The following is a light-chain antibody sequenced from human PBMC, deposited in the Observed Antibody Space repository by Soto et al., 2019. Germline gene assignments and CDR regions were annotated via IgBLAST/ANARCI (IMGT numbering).Light chain of an antibody. J-gene: IGLJ3*02. V-gene: IGLV1-47*01. Sequence: QSVLTQPPSTSGTPGQRVTLSCSGSNSNIGNNNVYWYQQLPGTAPQLLIYKNDQRPSGVPDRFSGSKSGTSASLAIRGLRSEDEADYYCAAWDDSLSGRWVFGGGTKVTVL. CDR1: NSNIGNNN. CDR3: AAWDDSLSGRWV. CDR2: KND.